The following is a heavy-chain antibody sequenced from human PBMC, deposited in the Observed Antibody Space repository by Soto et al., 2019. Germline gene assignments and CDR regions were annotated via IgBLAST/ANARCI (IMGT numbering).Heavy chain of an antibody. Sequence: PSETLSLTCAVYGGSFSGYYWSWIRQPPGKRLEWIGEINHSGSTNYNPSLKSRVTISVDTSKNQFSLKLSSVTAADTAVYYCARVVIAAAGDLFDYWGQGTLVTVSS. CDR3: ARVVIAAAGDLFDY. V-gene: IGHV4-34*01. CDR2: INHSGST. CDR1: GGSFSGYY. D-gene: IGHD6-13*01. J-gene: IGHJ4*02.